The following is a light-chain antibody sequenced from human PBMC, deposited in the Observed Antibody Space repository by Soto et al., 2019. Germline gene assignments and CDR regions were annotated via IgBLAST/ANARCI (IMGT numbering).Light chain of an antibody. CDR2: TAT. J-gene: IGKJ5*01. V-gene: IGKV1-39*01. CDR1: QSITIY. CDR3: QQSFSTPIT. Sequence: DIQMTQSPSSLSASVGDRVTITRRASQSITIYLNWYQHKPGKAPRLLIYTATSLQSGVPSRFSGSGSGTDFTLTISSLQPEDFATYYCQQSFSTPITFGQGTRLEIK.